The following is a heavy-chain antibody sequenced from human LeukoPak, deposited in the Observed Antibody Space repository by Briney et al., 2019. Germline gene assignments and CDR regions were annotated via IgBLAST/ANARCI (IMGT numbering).Heavy chain of an antibody. V-gene: IGHV4-4*07. Sequence: PSETLSLTCTVSGRSISSYYWSWIRQPAGKGLEWIGRIYTSGSTNYNPSLKSRVTMSVDTSKNQFSLKLSSVTAADTAVYYCARVSSSWYGEYYFDYWGQGTLVTVSS. CDR3: ARVSSSWYGEYYFDY. CDR1: GRSISSYY. CDR2: IYTSGST. D-gene: IGHD6-13*01. J-gene: IGHJ4*02.